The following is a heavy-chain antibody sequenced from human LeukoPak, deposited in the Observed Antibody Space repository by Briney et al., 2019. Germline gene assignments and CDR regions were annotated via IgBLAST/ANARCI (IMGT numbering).Heavy chain of an antibody. Sequence: SETLSLTCAVYGGSFSGYYWSWIRQPPGKGLEWIGEINHSGSTNYNPSLKSRVTISVDTSKNQFSLKLSSVTAADTAVYYCARHLKKGYCSGGSCYSFYFDYWGQGTLVTVSS. CDR1: GGSFSGYY. D-gene: IGHD2-15*01. V-gene: IGHV4-34*01. CDR2: INHSGST. J-gene: IGHJ4*02. CDR3: ARHLKKGYCSGGSCYSFYFDY.